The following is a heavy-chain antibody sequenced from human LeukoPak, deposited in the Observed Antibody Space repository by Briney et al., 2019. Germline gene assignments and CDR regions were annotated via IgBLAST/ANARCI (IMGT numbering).Heavy chain of an antibody. D-gene: IGHD3-9*01. CDR3: ARDAGYDILTGYYGS. Sequence: GGSLRLSCAASGFTFSSYWMSWVRQAPGKGLEWVANIKQDGSEKYYVDSVKGRFTISRDNSKNTLYLQMNSLRAEDTAVYYCARDAGYDILTGYYGSWGQGTLVTVSS. CDR2: IKQDGSEK. CDR1: GFTFSSYW. J-gene: IGHJ5*02. V-gene: IGHV3-7*01.